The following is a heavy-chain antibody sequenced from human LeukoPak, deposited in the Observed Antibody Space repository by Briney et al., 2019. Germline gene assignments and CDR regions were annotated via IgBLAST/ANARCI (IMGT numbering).Heavy chain of an antibody. J-gene: IGHJ4*02. V-gene: IGHV1-18*01. Sequence: ASVKVSCKASGYTFTSYAMNWVRQAPGQGLEWMGWISAYNGNTNYAQKLQGRVTMTTDTSTSTAYMELRSLRSDDTAVYYCARAHRWTEMGYWGQGTLVTVSS. CDR2: ISAYNGNT. D-gene: IGHD1-1*01. CDR1: GYTFTSYA. CDR3: ARAHRWTEMGY.